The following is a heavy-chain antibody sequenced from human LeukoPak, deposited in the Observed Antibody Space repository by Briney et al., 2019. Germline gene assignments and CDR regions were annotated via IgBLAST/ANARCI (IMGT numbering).Heavy chain of an antibody. CDR3: ARDSPYGIDAFDI. V-gene: IGHV3-72*01. D-gene: IGHD2-8*01. J-gene: IGHJ3*02. CDR2: SRNKANSYST. Sequence: PGGSLRLSCAASGFTLSDQYMDWVRQAPGKGLEWVGRSRNKANSYSTEYAASVKGRFTISRDDSKNSMYLQMNSLKTEDTAVYYCARDSPYGIDAFDIWGQGTMVTVSS. CDR1: GFTLSDQY.